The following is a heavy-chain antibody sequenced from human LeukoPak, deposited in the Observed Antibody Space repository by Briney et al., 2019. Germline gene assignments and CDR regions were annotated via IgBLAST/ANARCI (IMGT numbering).Heavy chain of an antibody. V-gene: IGHV3-21*01. CDR1: GFTFSCYS. Sequence: GGSLRLSCAASGFTFSCYSMNWVRQAPGKGLEWVSSISSSSSSYIYYADSVKGRFTISRDNAKNSLYLQMNSLRAEDTAVYYCATVVAAAGFNWFDPWGQGTLVTVSS. J-gene: IGHJ5*02. CDR3: ATVVAAAGFNWFDP. CDR2: ISSSSSSYI. D-gene: IGHD6-13*01.